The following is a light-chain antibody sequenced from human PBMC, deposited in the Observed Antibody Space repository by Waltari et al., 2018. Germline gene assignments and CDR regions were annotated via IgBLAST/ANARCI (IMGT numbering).Light chain of an antibody. CDR1: QSISIY. J-gene: IGKJ2*03. CDR2: SAS. V-gene: IGKV1-39*01. Sequence: DIHMTQSPSSLSASVGDRVNLTCRASQSISIYVSWFHHKPGKAPRLLVYSASSLQGGVPSRFSGSGSGTDFTLTISSLQPEDLGSYYCQQSYIAPYSFGQGTKLEIK. CDR3: QQSYIAPYS.